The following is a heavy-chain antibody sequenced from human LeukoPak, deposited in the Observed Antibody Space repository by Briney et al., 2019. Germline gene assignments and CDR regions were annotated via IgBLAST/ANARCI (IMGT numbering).Heavy chain of an antibody. J-gene: IGHJ6*03. Sequence: GGSLRLSCAASGFTFSSYSMNWVRQAPGKGLEWVSSISSSSSYIYYADSVKGRFTISRDNAKNSLYLQMNSLRAEDTAVYYCARAGYCSSTSCYRNHYYYYYYMDVWGKGTTVTVSS. V-gene: IGHV3-21*01. CDR1: GFTFSSYS. D-gene: IGHD2-2*01. CDR3: ARAGYCSSTSCYRNHYYYYYYMDV. CDR2: ISSSSSYI.